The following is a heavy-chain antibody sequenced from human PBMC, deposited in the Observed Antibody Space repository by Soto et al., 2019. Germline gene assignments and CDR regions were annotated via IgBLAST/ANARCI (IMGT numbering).Heavy chain of an antibody. V-gene: IGHV3-9*02. CDR3: AKDTAITYGMDV. Sequence: GGSLRLSCAASGFTSDDYAMHWVRQAPGKGLEWVSGISWNSGSIGYADSVKGRFTISRDNAKNSLYLQMNSLRAEDTALYYCAKDTAITYGMDVWGQGTTVTVSS. D-gene: IGHD3-10*01. J-gene: IGHJ6*02. CDR2: ISWNSGSI. CDR1: GFTSDDYA.